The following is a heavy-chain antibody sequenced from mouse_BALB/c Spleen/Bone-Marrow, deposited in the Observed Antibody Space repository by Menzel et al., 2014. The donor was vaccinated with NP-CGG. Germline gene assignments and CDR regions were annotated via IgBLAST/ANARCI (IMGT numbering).Heavy chain of an antibody. V-gene: IGHV2-6-7*01. CDR2: IWGDGST. Sequence: VMLVESGPGLVAPSQSLSITCTVSGFSLTGYGVNWVRRPPGKGLEWLGLIWGDGSTDYNSALKSRLSISKGNSKSQVFLNMSSLQTDDTARYYCASNGGGAMDYWGQGTSVTVSS. CDR1: GFSLTGYG. J-gene: IGHJ4*01. CDR3: ASNGGGAMDY.